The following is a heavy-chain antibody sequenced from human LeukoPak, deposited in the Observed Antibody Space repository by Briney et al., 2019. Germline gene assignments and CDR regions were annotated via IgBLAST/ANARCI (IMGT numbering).Heavy chain of an antibody. CDR1: GFTVSSYA. V-gene: IGHV3-23*01. CDR2: ISGSGGST. Sequence: GGSLRLSCAASGFTVSSYAMSWARQAPGKGLEWVSAISGSGGSTFYADSVKGRFAISRDNSKNTLYLQVNSLRAEDTAVYYCAKESSSSSWNTGFQHWGQGTLVTVSS. CDR3: AKESSSSSWNTGFQH. D-gene: IGHD6-13*01. J-gene: IGHJ1*01.